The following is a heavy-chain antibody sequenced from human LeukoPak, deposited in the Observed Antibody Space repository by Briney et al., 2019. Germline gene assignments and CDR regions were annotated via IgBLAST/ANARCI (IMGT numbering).Heavy chain of an antibody. D-gene: IGHD3-3*01. CDR1: GGSISSYY. CDR2: IYYSGST. V-gene: IGHV4-59*01. Sequence: KPSETLSLTCTVSGGSISSYYWSWIRQPPGKGLEWIGYIYYSGSTNYNPSLKSRVTISVDTSKNQFSLKLSSVTAADTAVYYCARGFDFWSGYVFDYWGQGTLVTVSS. J-gene: IGHJ4*02. CDR3: ARGFDFWSGYVFDY.